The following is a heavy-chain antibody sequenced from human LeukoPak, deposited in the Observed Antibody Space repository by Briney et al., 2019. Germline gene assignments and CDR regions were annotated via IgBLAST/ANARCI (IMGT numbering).Heavy chain of an antibody. D-gene: IGHD5-18*01. J-gene: IGHJ4*02. CDR3: TRRYKVDTAMDFDY. Sequence: GGSLKLSCAASGFTFSGSAMHWVRQASGKGLEWVGRIRSKANSYATAYAASVKGRFTISRDDSKNTAYLQMNSLKTEDTAVYYCTRRYKVDTAMDFDYWGQGTLVTVSS. CDR1: GFTFSGSA. V-gene: IGHV3-73*01. CDR2: IRSKANSYAT.